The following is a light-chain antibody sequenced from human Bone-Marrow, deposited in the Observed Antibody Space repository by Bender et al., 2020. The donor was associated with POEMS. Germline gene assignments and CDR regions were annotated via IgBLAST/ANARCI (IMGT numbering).Light chain of an antibody. CDR2: DVT. Sequence: QSALTQPASVSGSPGQSITISCTGTSSDVGAYDYVSWFQHHPGKAPKLMIFDVTKRPSGVPDRFSASKSGYTASLTISGLQAEDEADYYCCSYAGSSTHVVFGGGTKLTVL. V-gene: IGLV2-23*02. J-gene: IGLJ2*01. CDR3: CSYAGSSTHVV. CDR1: SSDVGAYDY.